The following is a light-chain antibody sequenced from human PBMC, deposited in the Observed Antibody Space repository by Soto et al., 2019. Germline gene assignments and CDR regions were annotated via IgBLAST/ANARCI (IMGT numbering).Light chain of an antibody. CDR1: SSDVGSYNY. J-gene: IGLJ3*02. Sequence: QSALTQPPSASGSPGQSVTISCTGTSSDVGSYNYVSWYQQQPDKAPKLIIYEVNERPSGVPDRFSGSKSGNTASLTVSGLQADDEADYYCTSYAGSNNPVVFGGGTKVTVL. CDR2: EVN. CDR3: TSYAGSNNPVV. V-gene: IGLV2-8*01.